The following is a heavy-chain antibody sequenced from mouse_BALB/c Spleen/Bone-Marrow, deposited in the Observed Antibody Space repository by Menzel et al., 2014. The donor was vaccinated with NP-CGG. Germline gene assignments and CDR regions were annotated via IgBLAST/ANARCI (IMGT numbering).Heavy chain of an antibody. CDR1: GYSFTGYF. CDR3: GKGYGNYDHAMDY. Sequence: EVQLQQSGPELVKPGASVKISCKASGYSFTGYFMNWVKQSHGKSLEWIGRINPYNGDTFYNQKFKGKATLTVDKSSSTAHMELLSLTSEDSAVYYCGKGYGNYDHAMDYWGQGTSVTVSS. J-gene: IGHJ4*01. CDR2: INPYNGDT. D-gene: IGHD2-10*02. V-gene: IGHV1-37*01.